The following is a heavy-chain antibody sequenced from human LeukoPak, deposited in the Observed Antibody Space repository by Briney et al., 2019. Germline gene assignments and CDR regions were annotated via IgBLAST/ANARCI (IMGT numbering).Heavy chain of an antibody. CDR1: GFTFSSYS. J-gene: IGHJ6*02. CDR2: ISSSSSYI. CDR3: AKDSTYYYYGMDV. Sequence: GGSLRLSCAASGFTFSSYSMNWVRQAPGKGLEWVSSISSSSSYIYYADSVKGRFTISRDNAKNSLYLQMNSLRAEDTAVYYCAKDSTYYYYGMDVWGQGTTVTVSS. V-gene: IGHV3-21*01. D-gene: IGHD6-13*01.